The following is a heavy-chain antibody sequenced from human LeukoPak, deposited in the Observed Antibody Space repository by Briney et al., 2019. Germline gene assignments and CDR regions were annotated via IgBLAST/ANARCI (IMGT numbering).Heavy chain of an antibody. CDR3: AKDLVGDDRSLYYYYGMDV. CDR2: ISGSGGST. V-gene: IGHV3-23*01. J-gene: IGHJ6*02. D-gene: IGHD3-10*01. Sequence: GGSLRLSCAASGFTFSSYAMSWVRQAPGKGLEWVSAISGSGGSTYCADSVRGRFAISRDNSKNTLHLQMNSLRAEDTAVYYCAKDLVGDDRSLYYYYGMDVWGQGTTVTVSS. CDR1: GFTFSSYA.